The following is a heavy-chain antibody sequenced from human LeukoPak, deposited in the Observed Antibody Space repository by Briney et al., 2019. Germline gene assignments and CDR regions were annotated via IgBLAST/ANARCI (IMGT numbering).Heavy chain of an antibody. Sequence: SQTLSLTCTVSGGSISSGSYYWSWIRQPAGKGLEWIGRIYTSGSTNYNPSLKSRVTISVDTSKNRFSLKLSSVTAADTAVYYCAREGYYGSGSYPDYWGQGTLVTVSS. CDR3: AREGYYGSGSYPDY. V-gene: IGHV4-61*02. D-gene: IGHD3-10*01. CDR1: GGSISSGSYY. J-gene: IGHJ4*02. CDR2: IYTSGST.